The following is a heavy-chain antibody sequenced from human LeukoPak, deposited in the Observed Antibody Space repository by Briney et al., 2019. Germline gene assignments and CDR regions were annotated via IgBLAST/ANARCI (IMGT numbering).Heavy chain of an antibody. D-gene: IGHD2-15*01. V-gene: IGHV4-34*01. CDR1: GGSFSGYY. CDR2: INHSGST. J-gene: IGHJ4*02. Sequence: NPSENLSLTCAVYGGSFSGYYWSWIRQPPGKGLEWIGEINHSGSTNYNPSLKSRLTISVDTSKNQFSLKLTSVTAADTAVYYCARPLHCSGGSCHDYWGQGTLVTVSS. CDR3: ARPLHCSGGSCHDY.